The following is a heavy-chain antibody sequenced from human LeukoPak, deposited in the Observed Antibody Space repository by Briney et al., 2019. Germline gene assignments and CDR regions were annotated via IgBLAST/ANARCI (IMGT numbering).Heavy chain of an antibody. Sequence: GGSLRLSCAASGFTVSTYYMTWVRQAPGKGLECVSVIYSGGSTYYADSVKGRFTVARDNSKNTLYLQMNSLRAEDTAMYYCARGLGYCTSTTCLLPFDYWGQGTLVTVSS. J-gene: IGHJ4*02. CDR2: IYSGGST. V-gene: IGHV3-53*01. CDR3: ARGLGYCTSTTCLLPFDY. D-gene: IGHD2-2*01. CDR1: GFTVSTYY.